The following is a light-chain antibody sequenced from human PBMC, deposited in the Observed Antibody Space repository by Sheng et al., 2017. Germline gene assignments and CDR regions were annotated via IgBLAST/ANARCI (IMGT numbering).Light chain of an antibody. Sequence: DIVLTQSPDTLSLSPGETAILHCRASHSISSNSLAWYQLRPGQAPQAAHLRCVHQGLWGSPDRISGSGSGTDFTLTISGLEAEDFAVYFCHHYDSSVNTFGQGTKLEI. CDR1: HSISSNS. CDR2: CV. V-gene: IGKV3-20*01. CDR3: HHYDSSVNT. J-gene: IGKJ2*01.